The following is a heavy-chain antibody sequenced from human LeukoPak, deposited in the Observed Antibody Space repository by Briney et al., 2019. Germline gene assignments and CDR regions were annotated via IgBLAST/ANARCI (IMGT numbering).Heavy chain of an antibody. D-gene: IGHD3-10*01. J-gene: IGHJ3*02. CDR2: INSDGSTT. CDR3: ARYGVGSGSYDGLDI. CDR1: GFTFSSYW. V-gene: IGHV3-74*01. Sequence: GGSLRLSCAASGFTFSSYWMHWVRQAPGKGLVWVSRINSDGSTTSYADFVKGRFTISRDNAKNTLYLQMSSLRAEDTAVYHCARYGVGSGSYDGLDIWGQGTMLTVSS.